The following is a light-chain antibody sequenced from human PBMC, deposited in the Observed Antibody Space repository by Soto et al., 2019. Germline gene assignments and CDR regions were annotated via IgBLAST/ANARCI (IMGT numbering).Light chain of an antibody. Sequence: QSALTQPASVSDSPGQSITISCTGTSSDVGGSNFVSWYQQHPGKPPKLIIYDVANRPSGVSNRFSGSKSGSTASLIISRLQTEDEADYYCETWDVHIRVFGGGTKLTVL. J-gene: IGLJ2*01. V-gene: IGLV2-14*03. CDR1: SSDVGGSNF. CDR2: DVA. CDR3: ETWDVHIRV.